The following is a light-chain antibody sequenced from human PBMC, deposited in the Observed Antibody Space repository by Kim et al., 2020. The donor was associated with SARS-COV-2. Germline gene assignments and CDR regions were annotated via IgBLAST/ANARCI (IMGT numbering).Light chain of an antibody. Sequence: SSELTQDPAVSVALGQTVRITCQGDSLRSYYAIWYQQKPGQAPVLVIYGKNNRPSGIPDRFYGSSSGNTASLTITGAQAEDEADYYCNSRDSSGNHWVFGGGTQLTVL. CDR1: SLRSYY. V-gene: IGLV3-19*01. CDR2: GKN. CDR3: NSRDSSGNHWV. J-gene: IGLJ3*02.